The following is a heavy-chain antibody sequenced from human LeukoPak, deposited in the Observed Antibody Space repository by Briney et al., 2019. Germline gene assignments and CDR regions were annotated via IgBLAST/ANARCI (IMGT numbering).Heavy chain of an antibody. D-gene: IGHD2-15*01. CDR2: ISSSSTYI. J-gene: IGHJ4*02. Sequence: GGSLRLSCAASGFPFGSYSMNWVRQAPGKGLEWVSSISSSSTYIYYADSVKGRFSISRDNSKNTLHLQMNSLRVEDTAVYYCARDFCSAGSCYPDNWGQGTLVTVSS. CDR1: GFPFGSYS. V-gene: IGHV3-21*01. CDR3: ARDFCSAGSCYPDN.